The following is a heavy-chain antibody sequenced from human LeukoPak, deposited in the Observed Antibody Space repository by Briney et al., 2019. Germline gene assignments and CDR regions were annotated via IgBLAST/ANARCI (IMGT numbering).Heavy chain of an antibody. CDR2: INSDGTST. CDR1: GFTFSRYW. V-gene: IGHV3-74*01. J-gene: IGHJ5*02. CDR3: GRPSGSYSANWFDP. D-gene: IGHD3-10*01. Sequence: GGSLRLSCAASGFTFSRYWMHWVRQAPGKGLVWVSRINSDGTSTNYAGSVKGRFTISRDNAKNTLYLQMNSLRAEDTAVYYCGRPSGSYSANWFDPWGQGTLVTVSS.